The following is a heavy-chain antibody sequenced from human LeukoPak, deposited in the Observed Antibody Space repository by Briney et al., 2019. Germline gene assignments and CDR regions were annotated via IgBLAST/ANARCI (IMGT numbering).Heavy chain of an antibody. CDR3: ARTSYYYDSSGYYYGP. J-gene: IGHJ5*02. D-gene: IGHD3-22*01. CDR1: GYTFTSYG. CDR2: INPNSGGT. Sequence: AASVKVSCKASGYTFTSYGISWVRQAPGQGLEWMGWINPNSGGTNYAQKFQGRVTMTRDTSISTAYMELSRLRSDDTAVYYCARTSYYYDSSGYYYGPWGQGTLVTVSS. V-gene: IGHV1-2*02.